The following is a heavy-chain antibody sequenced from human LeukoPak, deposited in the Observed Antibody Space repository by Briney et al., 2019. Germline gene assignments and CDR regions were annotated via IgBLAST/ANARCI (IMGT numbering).Heavy chain of an antibody. D-gene: IGHD2-2*01. Sequence: SETLSLTCIVSGGSISRNDYYWGWIRQPPGKGLEWIGSVYYSGATYYNPSLKSRVFISVDASKNQFALNLSSVTAADTAVYYCAQTGVPAASDAFDIWAKGQWSPSLQ. CDR3: AQTGVPAASDAFDI. CDR1: GGSISRNDYY. CDR2: VYYSGAT. J-gene: IGHJ3*02. V-gene: IGHV4-39*01.